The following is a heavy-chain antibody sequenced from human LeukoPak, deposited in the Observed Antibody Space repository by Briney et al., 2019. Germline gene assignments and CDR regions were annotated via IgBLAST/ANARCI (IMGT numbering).Heavy chain of an antibody. CDR2: INSDGSST. CDR3: ARGQYYYDSSGYSHFDY. Sequence: PGGSLRLSCAASGFTFSNYWMHWVRQAPGKGLVWVSRINSDGSSTSYADSVKGRFTISRDNAKNTLYLQMNSLRAEDTAVYYCARGQYYYDSSGYSHFDYWGQGTLVTVSS. D-gene: IGHD3-22*01. J-gene: IGHJ4*02. V-gene: IGHV3-74*01. CDR1: GFTFSNYW.